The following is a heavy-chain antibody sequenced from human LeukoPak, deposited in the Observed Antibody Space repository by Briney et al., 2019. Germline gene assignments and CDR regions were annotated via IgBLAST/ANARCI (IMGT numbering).Heavy chain of an antibody. D-gene: IGHD3-3*01. CDR3: ATLRFLEWLLFPEYFQH. J-gene: IGHJ1*01. Sequence: PGGSLRLSCAASGFTFSSYWMSWVRQAPGKGLEWVANVKQDGSEKYYVDSVKGRFTVSRDNAKNSLYLQMNSLRAEDTAVYYCATLRFLEWLLFPEYFQHWGQGTLVTVSS. CDR1: GFTFSSYW. V-gene: IGHV3-7*01. CDR2: VKQDGSEK.